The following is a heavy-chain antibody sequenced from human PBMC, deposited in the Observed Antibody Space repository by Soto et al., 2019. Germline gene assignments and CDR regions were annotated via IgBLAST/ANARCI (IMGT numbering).Heavy chain of an antibody. J-gene: IGHJ4*02. V-gene: IGHV1-24*01. CDR2: FDPEDCET. CDR1: GYTLTELS. Sequence: ASVKVSCKVSGYTLTELSMHWVRQAPGKGLEWMGGFDPEDCETIYAQKFQGRVTMTEDTSTDTAYMELSSLRSEDTAVYYCATSSILTGYYELGYWGQGTLVTVSS. CDR3: ATSSILTGYYELGY. D-gene: IGHD3-9*01.